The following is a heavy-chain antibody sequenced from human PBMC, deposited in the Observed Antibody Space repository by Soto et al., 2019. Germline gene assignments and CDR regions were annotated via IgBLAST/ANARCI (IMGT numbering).Heavy chain of an antibody. CDR3: ARDIGEMSAV. V-gene: IGHV3-21*06. CDR1: GFTFSSYT. Sequence: PEGSLWLTCTDSGFTFSSYTMTWVRQGPGKGLEWVSSISSSSSYIYFADSLKGRFTISRDNAKNSLYLQMNSLRAEDTAVYYCARDIGEMSAVWGQGTQVTVSS. D-gene: IGHD3-10*01. CDR2: ISSSSSYI. J-gene: IGHJ4*02.